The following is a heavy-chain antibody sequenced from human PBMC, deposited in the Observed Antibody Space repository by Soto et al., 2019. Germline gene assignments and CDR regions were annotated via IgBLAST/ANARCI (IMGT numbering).Heavy chain of an antibody. Sequence: ASVKVSCRASGYTFTSDGISGVRQAPGQGLEWMGWISAYNANTNYAQKLQGRVTMATDTSTSTSYMELRSLRSDDTAVYFCARDRLGATGDYWGQGTLVTVSS. CDR3: ARDRLGATGDY. V-gene: IGHV1-18*01. CDR1: GYTFTSDG. D-gene: IGHD1-26*01. CDR2: ISAYNANT. J-gene: IGHJ4*02.